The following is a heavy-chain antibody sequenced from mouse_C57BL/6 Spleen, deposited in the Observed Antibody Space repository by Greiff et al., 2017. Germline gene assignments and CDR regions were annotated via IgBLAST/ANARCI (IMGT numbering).Heavy chain of an antibody. Sequence: VQLQQPGAELVKPGASVKVSCKASGYTFTSYWMHWVKQRPGQGLEWIGRIHPSDSDTNYNQKFKGKATLTVDKSSSTAYMQLSSLTSEDSAVYYCESYKGCGGDAMDYWGQGTSVTVSS. V-gene: IGHV1-74*01. J-gene: IGHJ4*01. D-gene: IGHD1-1*01. CDR2: IHPSDSDT. CDR3: ESYKGCGGDAMDY. CDR1: GYTFTSYW.